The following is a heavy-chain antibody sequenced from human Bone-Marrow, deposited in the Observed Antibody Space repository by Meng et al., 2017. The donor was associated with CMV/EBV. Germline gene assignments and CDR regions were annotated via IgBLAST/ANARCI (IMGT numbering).Heavy chain of an antibody. J-gene: IGHJ4*02. V-gene: IGHV3-7*01. CDR2: IKEDGSEK. CDR1: GFNFNTYW. CDR3: ATRAASDY. D-gene: IGHD2-15*01. Sequence: GGSLRLSCAASGFNFNTYWMSWVRQAPGKGLEWVASIKEDGSEKYYVDSVKGRFTISRDNAKNSLYLQMNSLRVDDTAVYHCATRAASDYWGQGMLVTVSS.